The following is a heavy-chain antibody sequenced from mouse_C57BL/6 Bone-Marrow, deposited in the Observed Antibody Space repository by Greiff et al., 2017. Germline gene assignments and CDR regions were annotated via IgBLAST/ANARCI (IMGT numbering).Heavy chain of an antibody. CDR1: GYAFSSSW. Sequence: VQLQQSGPELVKPGASVKISCKASGYAFSSSWMNWVKQRPGKGLEWIGRIYPGDGDTNYNGKFKGKATLTADKSSSTAYMQLSSLTSEDSAVXFCARNDYALDYWGQGTTLTVSS. D-gene: IGHD2-4*01. J-gene: IGHJ2*01. CDR2: IYPGDGDT. V-gene: IGHV1-82*01. CDR3: ARNDYALDY.